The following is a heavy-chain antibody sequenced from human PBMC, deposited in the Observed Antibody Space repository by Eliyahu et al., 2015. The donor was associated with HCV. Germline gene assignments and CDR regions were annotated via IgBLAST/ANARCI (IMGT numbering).Heavy chain of an antibody. J-gene: IGHJ4*02. CDR1: GYSFSSYW. Sequence: EVQLVQSGAEVKKPGESLRISCQGSGYSFSSYWITWVRQMPGKGLEWMGRIDPSDSYTSYSPSFQGHVTISVDKSISTAYLEWSGLKASDTARYFCARHRNAVGSGYSGEALFDYWGQGTQVTVSS. CDR2: IDPSDSYT. D-gene: IGHD3-22*01. V-gene: IGHV5-10-1*03. CDR3: ARHRNAVGSGYSGEALFDY.